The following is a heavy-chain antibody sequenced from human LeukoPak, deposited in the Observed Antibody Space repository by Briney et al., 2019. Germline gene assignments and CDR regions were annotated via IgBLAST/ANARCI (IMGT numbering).Heavy chain of an antibody. J-gene: IGHJ4*02. CDR3: AREGHSSSWDYYFDY. V-gene: IGHV4-59*01. D-gene: IGHD6-13*01. CDR1: GGSISSYY. Sequence: SETLSLTCSVSGGSISSYYWSWVRQPPGKGLEWIGDIYYTGNTNYNPSLESRVTISVDTSKNQFSLKLSSVTAADTAVYYCAREGHSSSWDYYFDYWGQGTLVTVSS. CDR2: IYYTGNT.